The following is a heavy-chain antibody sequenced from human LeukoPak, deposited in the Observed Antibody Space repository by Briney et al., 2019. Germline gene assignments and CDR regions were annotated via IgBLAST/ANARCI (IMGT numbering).Heavy chain of an antibody. CDR2: ISAYNGNT. V-gene: IGHV1-18*01. Sequence: GASVKVSCKASGYTSTSCGISWVRQAPGQGLEWMGWISAYNGNTNYAQKLQGRVTMTTDTSTSTAYVELRSLRSDDTAVYYCARVSADDYYYYYYYMDVWGKGTTVTVPS. CDR3: ARVSADDYYYYYYYMDV. J-gene: IGHJ6*03. D-gene: IGHD1-1*01. CDR1: GYTSTSCG.